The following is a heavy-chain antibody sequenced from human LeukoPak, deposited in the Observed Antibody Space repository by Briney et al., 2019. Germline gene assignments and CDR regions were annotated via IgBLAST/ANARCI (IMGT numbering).Heavy chain of an antibody. CDR1: GYTFTSYY. V-gene: IGHV1-69*13. J-gene: IGHJ6*02. Sequence: ASVKVSCKASGYTFTSYYLHWVRQAPGQGLEWMGGIIPIFGTANYAQKFQGRVTITADESTSTAYMELSSLRSEDTAVYYCARGYLVVVAAAYYYYGMDVWGQGTTVTVSS. CDR2: IIPIFGTA. D-gene: IGHD2-15*01. CDR3: ARGYLVVVAAAYYYYGMDV.